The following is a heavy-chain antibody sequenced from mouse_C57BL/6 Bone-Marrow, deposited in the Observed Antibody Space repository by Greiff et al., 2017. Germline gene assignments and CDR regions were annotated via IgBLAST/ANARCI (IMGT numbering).Heavy chain of an antibody. CDR3: ASHITTVPYYFDY. V-gene: IGHV7-3*01. J-gene: IGHJ2*01. D-gene: IGHD1-1*01. CDR1: GFTFTDYY. Sequence: EVKLMESGGGLVQPGGSLSLSCAASGFTFTDYYMSWVRQPPGKALEWLGFIRNKANGYTTEYSASVKGRFTISRDNSQSILYLQMNALRAEDSATYYCASHITTVPYYFDYWGQGTTLTVSS. CDR2: IRNKANGYTT.